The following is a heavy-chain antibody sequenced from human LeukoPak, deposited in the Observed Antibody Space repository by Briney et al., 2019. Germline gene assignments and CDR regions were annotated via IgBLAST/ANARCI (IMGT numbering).Heavy chain of an antibody. CDR1: GYTFTSYD. J-gene: IGHJ5*02. D-gene: IGHD3-3*01. CDR2: MNPNSGNT. V-gene: IGHV1-8*03. CDR3: ARNYDFWSGYRPNWFDP. Sequence: ASVKVSCKASGYTFTSYDINWVRQATGQGLEWMGWMNPNSGNTGYAQKFQGRVTITRNTSISTAYMELSSLRSEDTAVYYCARNYDFWSGYRPNWFDPWGQGTLVTVSS.